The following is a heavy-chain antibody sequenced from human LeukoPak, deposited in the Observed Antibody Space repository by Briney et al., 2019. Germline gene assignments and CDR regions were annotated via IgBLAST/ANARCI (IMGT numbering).Heavy chain of an antibody. J-gene: IGHJ4*02. V-gene: IGHV3-13*01. D-gene: IGHD6-19*01. CDR3: ARSKSYSSGWTDFDC. Sequence: GGSLRLPCAASGFTFSSHDMHWVRQPTGKGLEWVSVIGTAGNTYYTDSVKGRFTISRENAKNSLYLQMDNLRAEDTAVYYCARSKSYSSGWTDFDCWGQGTLVTVSS. CDR1: GFTFSSHD. CDR2: IGTAGNT.